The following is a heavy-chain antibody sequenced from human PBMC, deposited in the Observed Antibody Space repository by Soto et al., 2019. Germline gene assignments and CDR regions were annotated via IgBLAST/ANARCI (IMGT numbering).Heavy chain of an antibody. CDR3: ARDPSDCSSTSCWGYYALDV. Sequence: PGRSLRLSCASSVFTFITYSMNWVRQAPGKGLEWVSSISSSGTYIHYADSLKGRFTISRDNAKNSLYLQMISLRAEDTAVYYCARDPSDCSSTSCWGYYALDVWGQGTTVTVSS. D-gene: IGHD2-2*01. J-gene: IGHJ6*02. V-gene: IGHV3-21*01. CDR1: VFTFITYS. CDR2: ISSSGTYI.